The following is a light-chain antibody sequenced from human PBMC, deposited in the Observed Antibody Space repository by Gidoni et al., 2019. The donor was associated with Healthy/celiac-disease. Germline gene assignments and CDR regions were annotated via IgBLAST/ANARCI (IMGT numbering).Light chain of an antibody. V-gene: IGKV3-20*01. Sequence: EIVLTQSPGTLSLSPGESATLSGRASQSVSSSYLAWYQQKPGQAPRLLIYGASSRAPGIPDRFSGSGSGTDFTLTIRRLEPEDFAVYYCQQYGSSPNTFGQGTKLEIK. CDR1: QSVSSSY. CDR3: QQYGSSPNT. CDR2: GAS. J-gene: IGKJ2*01.